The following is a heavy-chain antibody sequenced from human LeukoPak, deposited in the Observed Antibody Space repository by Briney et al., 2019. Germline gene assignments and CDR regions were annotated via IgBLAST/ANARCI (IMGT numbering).Heavy chain of an antibody. CDR1: GGSFSCYY. CDR2: INHSGST. CDR3: AREHIVVVPAAISIWFDP. V-gene: IGHV4-34*01. J-gene: IGHJ5*02. Sequence: SETLSLACAVYGGSFSCYYWSWIRPPPGKGLAWIGEINHSGSTNYNPSLKSRVTISVDTSKNQFSLKLSSVTAADTAVYYCAREHIVVVPAAISIWFDPWGQGTLVTVSS. D-gene: IGHD2-2*01.